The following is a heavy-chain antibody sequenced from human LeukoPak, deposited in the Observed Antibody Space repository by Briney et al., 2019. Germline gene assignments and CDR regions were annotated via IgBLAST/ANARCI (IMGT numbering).Heavy chain of an antibody. D-gene: IGHD3-10*02. Sequence: GGSLRLSCAASGFTFSSYAMNWVRQAPGKGLEWVSTISGSGGTTYYADSVKGRFTISRDNAKNSLYLQMNSLRAEDTAVYYCAELGITMIGGVWGKGTTVTISS. J-gene: IGHJ6*04. V-gene: IGHV3-23*01. CDR1: GFTFSSYA. CDR3: AELGITMIGGV. CDR2: ISGSGGTT.